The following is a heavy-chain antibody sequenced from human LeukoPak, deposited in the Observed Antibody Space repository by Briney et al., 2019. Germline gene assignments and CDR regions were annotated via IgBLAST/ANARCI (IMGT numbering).Heavy chain of an antibody. CDR3: ARDSGTYYDILTGYYSPHYYYYMDV. CDR1: GGSISSYY. D-gene: IGHD3-9*01. J-gene: IGHJ6*03. V-gene: IGHV4-59*01. Sequence: SETLSLTCTVSGGSISSYYWSWIRQPPGKGLEWIGYIYYSGSANYNPSLKSRVTISVDTSKNQFSLKLSSVTAADTAVYYCARDSGTYYDILTGYYSPHYYYYMDVWGKGTTVTISS. CDR2: IYYSGSA.